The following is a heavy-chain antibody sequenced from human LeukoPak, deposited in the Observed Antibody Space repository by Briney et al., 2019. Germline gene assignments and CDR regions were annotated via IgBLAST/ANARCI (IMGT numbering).Heavy chain of an antibody. D-gene: IGHD6-19*01. V-gene: IGHV4-61*01. CDR3: ARDIHSSGWFSSTSYNWFDP. CDR2: IYYSGST. J-gene: IGHJ5*02. CDR1: GGSVSSGSYY. Sequence: SETLSLTCTVSGGSVSSGSYYWSWIRQPPGKGLEWIGYIYYSGSTNYNPSLKSLVTISVDTSKNQFSLKLSSVTAADTAVYYCARDIHSSGWFSSTSYNWFDPWGQGTLVTVSS.